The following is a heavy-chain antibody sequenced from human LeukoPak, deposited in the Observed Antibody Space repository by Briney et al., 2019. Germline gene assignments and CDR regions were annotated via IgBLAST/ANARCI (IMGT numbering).Heavy chain of an antibody. Sequence: PSETLSLTCTVSGGSISSSSYYWGWTRQPPGKGLEWIGSIYYSGGTYYNPSLKSRVTISVDTSKNQFSLKLSSVTAADTAVYYCAMDGGYSYGDPYYFDYWGQGTLVTVSS. V-gene: IGHV4-39*01. CDR2: IYYSGGT. D-gene: IGHD5-18*01. CDR3: AMDGGYSYGDPYYFDY. J-gene: IGHJ4*02. CDR1: GGSISSSSYY.